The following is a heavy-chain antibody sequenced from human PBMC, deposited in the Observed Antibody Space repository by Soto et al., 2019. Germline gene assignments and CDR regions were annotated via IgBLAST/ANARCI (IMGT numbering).Heavy chain of an antibody. Sequence: QVQLVESGGGVVQPGRSLRLSCAASGFTFSSYAMHWVRQAPGKGLEWVAVISYDGSNKYYADSVKGRFTISRDNSKNTLYLQMNSLRAEDTAVYYCAREITGYSSSWYEGAFGYWGQGTLVTVSS. CDR1: GFTFSSYA. J-gene: IGHJ4*02. V-gene: IGHV3-30-3*01. CDR2: ISYDGSNK. D-gene: IGHD6-13*01. CDR3: AREITGYSSSWYEGAFGY.